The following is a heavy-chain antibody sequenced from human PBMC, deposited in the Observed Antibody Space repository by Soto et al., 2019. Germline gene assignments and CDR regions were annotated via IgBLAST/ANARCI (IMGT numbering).Heavy chain of an antibody. V-gene: IGHV3-74*01. CDR1: GLTFNRYW. CDR2: INTDGSNT. Sequence: GGSLRLSFAASGLTFNRYWRHWLRHAPGKGLVWVSHINTDGSNTNYADSVKGRFTISRDNAKSTLFLQMNSLRDEDTAVYYCAREFCSGGNCYTYYFDPWGQGIPVTVS. CDR3: AREFCSGGNCYTYYFDP. D-gene: IGHD2-15*01. J-gene: IGHJ5*02.